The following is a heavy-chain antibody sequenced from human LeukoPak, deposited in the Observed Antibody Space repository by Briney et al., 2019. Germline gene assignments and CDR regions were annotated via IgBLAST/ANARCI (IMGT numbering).Heavy chain of an antibody. CDR3: ARGINYYGGRGPYDVFVI. CDR2: INPNSGVT. D-gene: IGHD3-22*01. Sequence: GASVKVSCKASGYTFTGNYMHWVRQAPGQGLEWMGWINPNSGVTNYAQEFQGRVTMTTDTSISTAYMELSRLRSDDTAVYYCARGINYYGGRGPYDVFVIGGQGTMVTVAS. V-gene: IGHV1-2*02. J-gene: IGHJ3*02. CDR1: GYTFTGNY.